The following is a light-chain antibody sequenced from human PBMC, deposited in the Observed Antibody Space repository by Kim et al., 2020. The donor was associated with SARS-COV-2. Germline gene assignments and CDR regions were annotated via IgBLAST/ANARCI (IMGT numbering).Light chain of an antibody. V-gene: IGLV2-14*03. J-gene: IGLJ1*01. Sequence: SITISCTGTSSDVVGYNSVSWYQQHPGKAPKLMIYDVSERASGVSNRFSGSQSGNTASLTISGLRAEDEADYYCSSHTTSSTYVFGSGTKVTVL. CDR2: DVS. CDR3: SSHTTSSTYV. CDR1: SSDVVGYNS.